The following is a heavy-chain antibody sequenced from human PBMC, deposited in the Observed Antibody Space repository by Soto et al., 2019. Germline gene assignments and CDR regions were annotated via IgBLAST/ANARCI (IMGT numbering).Heavy chain of an antibody. Sequence: SETLSLTCAVSGGSISSGDYYWSWIRQPPGKGLEWIGYIYYSGSTYYNPSLKSRVTISVDTSKNQFSLKLSSVTAADTAVYYCARAGGMVRGVMVAFDISGQGTMVTVSS. V-gene: IGHV4-30-4*01. D-gene: IGHD3-10*01. CDR1: GGSISSGDYY. CDR3: ARAGGMVRGVMVAFDI. J-gene: IGHJ3*02. CDR2: IYYSGST.